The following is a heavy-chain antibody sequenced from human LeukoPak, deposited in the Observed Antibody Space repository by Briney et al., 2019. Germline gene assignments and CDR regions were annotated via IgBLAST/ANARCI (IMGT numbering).Heavy chain of an antibody. V-gene: IGHV3-20*04. CDR1: GFSFDDYD. CDR3: AKDSRVLDLSFDI. CDR2: IDWKGRPT. J-gene: IGHJ3*02. D-gene: IGHD3/OR15-3a*01. Sequence: GESLRLSCAASGFSFDDYDMAWLRQAPGKGLEWVSDIDWKGRPTSYADSVKGRFTISRDNSKNTLYLQMNSLRAEDTAVYYCAKDSRVLDLSFDIWGQGTMVTVSS.